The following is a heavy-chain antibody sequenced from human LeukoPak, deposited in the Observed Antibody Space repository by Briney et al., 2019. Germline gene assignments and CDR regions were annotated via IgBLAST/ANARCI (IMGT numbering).Heavy chain of an antibody. CDR3: ARGSDYSWGG. CDR1: GGSFSGYY. CDR2: VHHTGRT. J-gene: IGHJ4*01. D-gene: IGHD3-3*01. V-gene: IGHV4-34*01. Sequence: PSETLSLTCAVYGGSFSGYYWSWIRQPPGKGLEWIGEVHHTGRTIYSPSFARRVTISPDTSTNQVSLKLTSVTAADTAVYYCARGSDYSWGGWGQGTLVTVSS.